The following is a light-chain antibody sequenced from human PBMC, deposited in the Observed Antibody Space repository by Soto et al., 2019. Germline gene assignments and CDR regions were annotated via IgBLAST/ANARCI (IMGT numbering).Light chain of an antibody. Sequence: DIQMTQAPSSMSASVGDRVTITCRASQSISSYLNCYQQNPGKAPKLLIYAASRLQSGVTSRFSGSGSGTDFTLTISSLQPEDFATYYCQQSYSTLWTFGQGTKVEIK. CDR3: QQSYSTLWT. V-gene: IGKV1-39*01. CDR1: QSISSY. J-gene: IGKJ1*01. CDR2: AAS.